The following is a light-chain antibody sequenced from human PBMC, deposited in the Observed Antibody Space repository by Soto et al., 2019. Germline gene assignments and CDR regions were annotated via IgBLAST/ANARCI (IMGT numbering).Light chain of an antibody. Sequence: EIVLTQSPGTLSLSPGERATLSCRTSQSLSNRYLAWYQQKPGQAPRLLNYDASSRATGIPDRFSGSVSGTDFTLTISRLEPEDFAVYYCQHYGSSPYTFGQGTKLEIK. CDR2: DAS. CDR3: QHYGSSPYT. V-gene: IGKV3-20*01. CDR1: QSLSNRY. J-gene: IGKJ2*01.